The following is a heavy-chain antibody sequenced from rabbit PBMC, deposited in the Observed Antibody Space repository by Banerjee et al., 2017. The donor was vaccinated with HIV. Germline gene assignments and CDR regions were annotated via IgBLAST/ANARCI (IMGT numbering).Heavy chain of an antibody. V-gene: IGHV1S45*01. Sequence: QEQLEESGGDLVKPGASLTLTCTASGFSFSSSYYMCWVRQAPGKGLEWIACIYAGSSGSTYYASWAKGRFTISKPSSTTVTLQMTSLTAADTATYFCARGSGGSAGIAPYDMDLWGPGTLVTV. D-gene: IGHD7-1*01. CDR2: IYAGSSGST. CDR1: GFSFSSSYY. J-gene: IGHJ6*01. CDR3: ARGSGGSAGIAPYDMDL.